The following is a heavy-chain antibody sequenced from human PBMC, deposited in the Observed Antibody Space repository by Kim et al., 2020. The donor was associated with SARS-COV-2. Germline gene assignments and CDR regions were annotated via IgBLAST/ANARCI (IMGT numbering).Heavy chain of an antibody. J-gene: IGHJ4*02. D-gene: IGHD1-7*01. V-gene: IGHV4-59*02. CDR1: GDSVTSYY. CDR2: VFNAGST. CDR3: ARGNYATSFDY. Sequence: SETLSLTCSVSGDSVTSYYWSWIRQPPGKGLEWIGYVFNAGSTKYSPSLKSRVSISADKSKNQFSLRLSSVTSADTAVYYCARGNYATSFDYWGQGTLVT.